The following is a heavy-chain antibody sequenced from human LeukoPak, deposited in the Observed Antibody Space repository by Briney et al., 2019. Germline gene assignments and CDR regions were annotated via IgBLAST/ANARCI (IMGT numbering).Heavy chain of an antibody. CDR1: GFTFSTYW. CDR2: INSDGSST. V-gene: IGHV3-74*01. J-gene: IGHJ6*03. Sequence: GGSLRLSCAASGFTFSTYWMNWVRQPPGKGLVWVSRINSDGSSTTYVGSVMGRFTISRDNATNTLFLQMNSLRADDTAVYYCARSTSHYYYYYMDVWGKGTTVTISS. CDR3: ARSTSHYYYYYMDV.